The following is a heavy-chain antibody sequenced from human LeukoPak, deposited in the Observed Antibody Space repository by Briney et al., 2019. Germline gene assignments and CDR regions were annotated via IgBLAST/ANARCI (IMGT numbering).Heavy chain of an antibody. D-gene: IGHD3-3*01. J-gene: IGHJ6*02. V-gene: IGHV4-59*08. CDR1: GGSMSPYH. Sequence: SETLSLTCTVSGGSMSPYHWGWIRQPPGKGLGWIGYIYYSGSTNYNPSLKSRVTISVDTSKNQFSLKLSSVTAADTAVYYCARHNFWSGYRSYYYYGMDVWGQGTTVTVSS. CDR3: ARHNFWSGYRSYYYYGMDV. CDR2: IYYSGST.